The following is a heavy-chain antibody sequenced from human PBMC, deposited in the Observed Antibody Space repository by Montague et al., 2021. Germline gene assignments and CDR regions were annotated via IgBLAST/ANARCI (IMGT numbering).Heavy chain of an antibody. CDR3: ARVFSSWYVGWFDP. Sequence: SETLSLTCTVSGASITSNIYYWGWIRQSPGKGLEWIGNIYYSGNSFYQPSLKSRITMAVDTSKNQFSLKLSSVTAADTAIYYCARVFSSWYVGWFDPWGREPWSPSPQ. CDR1: GASITSNIYY. J-gene: IGHJ5*02. D-gene: IGHD6-13*01. V-gene: IGHV4-39*07. CDR2: IYYSGNS.